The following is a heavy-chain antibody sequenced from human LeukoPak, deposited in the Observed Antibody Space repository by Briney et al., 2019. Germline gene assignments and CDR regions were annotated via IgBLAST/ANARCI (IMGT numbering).Heavy chain of an antibody. CDR1: GFGFSGYG. Sequence: GGSLRLSCAASGFGFSGYGMHWVRQNPGKGLEWVAVIWYDGSNKNYADSVKGRFTISRDNSKNTLYLQMNSLRAEDTAVYYCARSGYDDNASDYLDYWGQGTLVTVSS. V-gene: IGHV3-33*01. J-gene: IGHJ4*02. D-gene: IGHD3-22*01. CDR2: IWYDGSNK. CDR3: ARSGYDDNASDYLDY.